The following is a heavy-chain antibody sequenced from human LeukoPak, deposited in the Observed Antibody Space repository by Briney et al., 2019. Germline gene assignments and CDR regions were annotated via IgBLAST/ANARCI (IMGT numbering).Heavy chain of an antibody. CDR2: ISSSSSYI. J-gene: IGHJ6*03. Sequence: KSGGSLRLSCAAPGFTFSSYSMNWVRQAPGKGLEWVSSISSSSSYIYYADSVKGRFTISRDNAKNSLYLQMNSLRAEDTAVYYCARDWTNYGDYHYYYMDVWGKGTTVTVSS. D-gene: IGHD4-17*01. CDR1: GFTFSSYS. CDR3: ARDWTNYGDYHYYYMDV. V-gene: IGHV3-21*01.